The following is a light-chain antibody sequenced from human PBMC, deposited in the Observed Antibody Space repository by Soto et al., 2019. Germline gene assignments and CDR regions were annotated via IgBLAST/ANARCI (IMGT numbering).Light chain of an antibody. CDR1: QTISNW. V-gene: IGKV1-5*01. Sequence: DIQMTQSPSTLSASVGDRVTITCRASQTISNWLAWYQQKPGIAPKLLIYDVSSLESGVPSRFSGSGSGTAFTLTISSLQPDDSATYYCQQYNTFWTFGQGTKVDIK. CDR3: QQYNTFWT. J-gene: IGKJ1*01. CDR2: DVS.